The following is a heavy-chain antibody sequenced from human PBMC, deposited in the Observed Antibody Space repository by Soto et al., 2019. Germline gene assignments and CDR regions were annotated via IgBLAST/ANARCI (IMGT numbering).Heavy chain of an antibody. J-gene: IGHJ5*02. Sequence: ASVKVSCKASGYTFTSYGISWVRQAPGQGLEWMGWISAYNGNTNYAQKLQGRVTMTTDTSTSTAYMELRSLRSDDTAVYYCARDKWDDFWSGYSYTWFDPWGEGTLVTVSS. CDR1: GYTFTSYG. V-gene: IGHV1-18*01. D-gene: IGHD3-3*01. CDR2: ISAYNGNT. CDR3: ARDKWDDFWSGYSYTWFDP.